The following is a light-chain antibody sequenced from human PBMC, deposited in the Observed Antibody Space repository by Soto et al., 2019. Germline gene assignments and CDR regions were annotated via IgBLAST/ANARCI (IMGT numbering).Light chain of an antibody. J-gene: IGKJ1*01. CDR2: AAS. Sequence: DIQMTQSPSSLSASVGDRVTITCRASQTITNYLHWYQQKPGKAPKLLIYAASTLLSGVPSRFTGGGSGTDFPLTIDSLQPEDFATYFCQKSYSSPWTFGQGNKVES. V-gene: IGKV1-39*01. CDR1: QTITNY. CDR3: QKSYSSPWT.